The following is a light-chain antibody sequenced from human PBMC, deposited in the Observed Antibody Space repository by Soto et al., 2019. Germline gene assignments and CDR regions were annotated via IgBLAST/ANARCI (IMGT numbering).Light chain of an antibody. V-gene: IGLV1-47*02. CDR3: AAWDDSLCGSWF. Sequence: QSVLTQQPSVSGTPGQRVTISCSGSSSNIGSNYVYWYQQLPGTASKILIYTNNKRSSAVPDRFSGSKSGTSAYLAISGLRSDDEADYYCAAWDDSLCGSWFFGGGTKLTVL. CDR2: TNN. J-gene: IGLJ3*02. CDR1: SSNIGSNY.